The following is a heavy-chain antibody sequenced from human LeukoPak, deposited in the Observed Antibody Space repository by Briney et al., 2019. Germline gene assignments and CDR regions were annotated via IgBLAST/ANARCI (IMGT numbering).Heavy chain of an antibody. Sequence: PGGSLRLSCAASGVTFSGYSMNWVRQAPGKGLEWVSAITATSLHIYYADSVKGRFTISRDNSKDTLYLQMNSLRTEDTALYYCAKGGGYTYDSSFDYWGQGTLVTVSS. V-gene: IGHV3-21*04. CDR1: GVTFSGYS. CDR2: ITATSLHI. J-gene: IGHJ4*02. D-gene: IGHD5-18*01. CDR3: AKGGGYTYDSSFDY.